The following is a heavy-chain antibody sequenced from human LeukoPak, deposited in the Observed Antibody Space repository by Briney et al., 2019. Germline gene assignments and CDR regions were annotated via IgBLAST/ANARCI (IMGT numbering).Heavy chain of an antibody. V-gene: IGHV3-23*01. CDR1: GFTFSNYA. CDR3: ARGGVDYYYFDS. J-gene: IGHJ4*02. D-gene: IGHD4-11*01. CDR2: IGGSGTGT. Sequence: GGSLSLSCASTGFTFSNYAMSWVRQAPGKGLEWVSGIGGSGTGTYYADSVKGRFTISRDSSKNTLYLQMNSLRAEDTAVYYCARGGVDYYYFDSWGQGTLVTVSS.